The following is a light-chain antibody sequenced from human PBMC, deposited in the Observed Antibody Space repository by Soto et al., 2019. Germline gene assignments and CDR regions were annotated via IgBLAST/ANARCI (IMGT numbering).Light chain of an antibody. CDR1: SSEVGGYNY. V-gene: IGLV2-14*03. J-gene: IGLJ1*01. Sequence: SALTQPASVSGSPGQSITFSCTGTSSEVGGYNYVSWYQHHPGKAPKLLIYDVSNRPSGISNSFSGSKSDNTASLTISGLRPEDEADYYCSSYTTSNTRQIVFGTGTKVTVL. CDR2: DVS. CDR3: SSYTTSNTRQIV.